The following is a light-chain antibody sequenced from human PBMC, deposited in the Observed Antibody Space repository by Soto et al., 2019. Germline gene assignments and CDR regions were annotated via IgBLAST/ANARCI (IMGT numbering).Light chain of an antibody. J-gene: IGKJ4*01. CDR2: GAS. V-gene: IGKV3D-15*01. CDR1: QSDNIN. Sequence: EIAMTQSPVTLSASPGERVTLSCRASQSDNINLAWYQHRPGQAPSVLIYGASNRASGIPDRFSGSVSGTDFTLTIRRLESDDFALYYCQQYKDWPPRTFGGGTRVEIK. CDR3: QQYKDWPPRT.